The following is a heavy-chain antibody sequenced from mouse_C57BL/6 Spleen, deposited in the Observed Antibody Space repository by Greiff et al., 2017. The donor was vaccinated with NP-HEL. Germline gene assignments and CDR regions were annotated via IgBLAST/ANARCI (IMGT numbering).Heavy chain of an antibody. CDR2: INPNNGGT. V-gene: IGHV1-18*01. J-gene: IGHJ3*01. Sequence: EVQLQQSGPELVKPGASVKIPCKASGYTFTDYHMDWVKQSHGKSLEWIGDINPNNGGTIYNQKFKGKATLTVDKSSSTAYMELRSLTSEDTAVYYCARGYYYGSSWAWFAYWGQGTLVTVSA. CDR3: ARGYYYGSSWAWFAY. CDR1: GYTFTDYH. D-gene: IGHD1-1*01.